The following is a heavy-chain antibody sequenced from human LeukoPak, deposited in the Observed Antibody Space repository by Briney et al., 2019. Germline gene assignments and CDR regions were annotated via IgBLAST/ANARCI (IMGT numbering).Heavy chain of an antibody. J-gene: IGHJ4*02. V-gene: IGHV3-53*01. Sequence: GGSLRLSCAASGLTVSNNYMTWVRQAPGKGLEWVSVIYSGGSTYYTDSVKGRFIISRDNSKNTLYLQMNSLTAEDTAVYYCAREWGSGYFSLDYWGQGTLVTVSS. CDR2: IYSGGST. CDR3: AREWGSGYFSLDY. CDR1: GLTVSNNY. D-gene: IGHD5-12*01.